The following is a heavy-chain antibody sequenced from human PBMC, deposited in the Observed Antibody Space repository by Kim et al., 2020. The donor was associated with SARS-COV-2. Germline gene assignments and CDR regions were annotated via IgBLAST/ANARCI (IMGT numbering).Heavy chain of an antibody. V-gene: IGHV1-3*01. Sequence: ASVKVSCKASGYTFTSYAMHWVRQAPGQRLEWMGWINAGNGNTKYSQKFQGRVTITRDTSASTAYMELSSLRSEDTAVYYCARVGYYYDSSGLRFDPWGQGTLVTVSS. J-gene: IGHJ5*02. CDR3: ARVGYYYDSSGLRFDP. CDR2: INAGNGNT. D-gene: IGHD3-22*01. CDR1: GYTFTSYA.